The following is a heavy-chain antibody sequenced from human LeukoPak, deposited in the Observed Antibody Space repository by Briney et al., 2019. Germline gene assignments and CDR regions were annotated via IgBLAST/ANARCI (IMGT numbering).Heavy chain of an antibody. CDR3: ARVGSYYHFYFDV. CDR2: INHRGST. CDR1: GGSFSAGFF. J-gene: IGHJ6*03. Sequence: SQSLSLTCVVNGGSFSAGFFWSWIRQSPGKGLEWIGDINHRGSTNYNPSLKSRVTISLDPSQNQFSLRLTSVTAADTALYYCARVGSYYHFYFDVWGKGTTVTVSS. V-gene: IGHV4-34*01.